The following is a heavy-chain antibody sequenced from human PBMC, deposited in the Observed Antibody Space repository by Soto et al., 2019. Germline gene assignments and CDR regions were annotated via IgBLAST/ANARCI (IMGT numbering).Heavy chain of an antibody. Sequence: GGSLRLSCAASGFTFSSYAMSWVRQAPGKGLEWVSAISGSGGSTYYADSVKGRFTISRDNSKNTLYLQMNSLRAEDTAVYYCATAVVAATGGGDYWGQGTLVTVSS. CDR2: ISGSGGST. J-gene: IGHJ4*02. D-gene: IGHD2-15*01. CDR3: ATAVVAATGGGDY. CDR1: GFTFSSYA. V-gene: IGHV3-23*01.